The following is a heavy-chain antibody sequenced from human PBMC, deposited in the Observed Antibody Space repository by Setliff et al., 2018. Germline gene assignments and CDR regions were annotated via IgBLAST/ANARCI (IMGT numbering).Heavy chain of an antibody. D-gene: IGHD6-25*01. CDR2: IFSKGST. CDR1: GGPINTGNYY. V-gene: IGHV4-61*09. CDR3: ARSIAAAATKF. Sequence: PSETLSLTCTVSGGPINTGNYYWSWFRQPAGKGLEWIGQIFSKGSTNTNPSLMSRVTISMDTSKNQFSLRLTSMTAADTGVYYCARSIAAAATKFWGQGTAVT. J-gene: IGHJ4*02.